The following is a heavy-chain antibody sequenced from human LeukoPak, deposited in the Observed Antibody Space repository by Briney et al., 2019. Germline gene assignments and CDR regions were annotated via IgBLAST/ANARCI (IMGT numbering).Heavy chain of an antibody. CDR2: IYYSGST. CDR1: GGSISSSSYY. Sequence: SSETLSLTRTVSGGSISSSSYYWGWIRQPPGKGLEWIGSIYYSGSTYYNPSLKSRVTISVDTSKNQFSLKLSSVTAADTAVYYCARGTSSSWYRWFDYWGQGTLVTVSS. J-gene: IGHJ4*02. CDR3: ARGTSSSWYRWFDY. D-gene: IGHD6-13*01. V-gene: IGHV4-39*01.